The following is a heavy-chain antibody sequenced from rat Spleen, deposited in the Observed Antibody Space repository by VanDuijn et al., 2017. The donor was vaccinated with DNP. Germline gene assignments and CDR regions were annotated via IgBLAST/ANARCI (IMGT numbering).Heavy chain of an antibody. CDR2: ISYDGGST. CDR1: GFTFSDYN. D-gene: IGHD4-3*01. J-gene: IGHJ2*01. CDR3: VRWNSGHFDY. Sequence: EVQLVESGGGLVQPGRSLKLSCAGSGFTFSDYNLAWVRQAPKKGLEWVATISYDGGSTDYGDSVKGRFAISRDNAKSTLYLQMNRLRSEDMATYYCVRWNSGHFDYWGQGVMVTVSS. V-gene: IGHV5-7*01.